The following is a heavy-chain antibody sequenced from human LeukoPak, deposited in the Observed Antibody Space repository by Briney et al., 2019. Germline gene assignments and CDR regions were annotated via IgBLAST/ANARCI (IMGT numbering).Heavy chain of an antibody. V-gene: IGHV1-69*02. CDR1: GGTFSSYT. CDR2: IIPILGIA. Sequence: SVKVSCKASGGTFSSYTISWVRQAPGQGLELMGRIIPILGIANYAQKFQGRVTITADKSTSTAYMELSSLRSEDTAVYYCASTYYYDSSGYYRYDYWGQGTLVTVSS. J-gene: IGHJ4*02. CDR3: ASTYYYDSSGYYRYDY. D-gene: IGHD3-22*01.